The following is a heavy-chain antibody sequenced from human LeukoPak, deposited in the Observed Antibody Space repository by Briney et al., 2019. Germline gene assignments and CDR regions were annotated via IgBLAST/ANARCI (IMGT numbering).Heavy chain of an antibody. CDR2: IKQDGTEK. V-gene: IGHV3-7*01. Sequence: GESLRLSCAASGFTFTTYWLGWVRQPPGKGLEWVANIKQDGTEKYYADSVKGRFTISRDNAKNSLYLQMNSLRAEDTAVYYCARDQSDSSGSTVDYWGQGTLVTVSS. CDR3: ARDQSDSSGSTVDY. J-gene: IGHJ4*02. D-gene: IGHD3-22*01. CDR1: GFTFTTYW.